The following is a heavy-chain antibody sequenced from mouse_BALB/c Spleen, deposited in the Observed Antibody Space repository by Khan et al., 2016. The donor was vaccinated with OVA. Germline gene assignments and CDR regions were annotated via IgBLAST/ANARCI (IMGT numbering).Heavy chain of an antibody. J-gene: IGHJ2*01. CDR1: GLNINDTY. Sequence: VQLKQSGAELVKSGATVKLSCTASGLNINDTYMHWLKQWPEQGLEWIGRIDPQTGNNKTDPNFPGKAPLTADTPSNLAYLQLSILTSEDTAGYYCARVARKWGQGTTLTVSS. CDR3: ARVARK. V-gene: IGHV14-3*02. CDR2: IDPQTGNN.